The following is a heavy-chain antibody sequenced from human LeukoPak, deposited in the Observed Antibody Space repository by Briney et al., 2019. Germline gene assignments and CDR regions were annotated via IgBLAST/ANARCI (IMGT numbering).Heavy chain of an antibody. J-gene: IGHJ5*02. CDR3: ARGRSLRELWLRNWFDP. CDR1: GGTFSSYA. Sequence: SVKVSCKASGGTFSSYAISWVRQAPGQGLEWMGGIIPIFGTANYAQKFQGRVTITADESTSTAYMELSSLRSEDTAVYYCARGRSLRELWLRNWFDPWGQGTLVTVSS. CDR2: IIPIFGTA. D-gene: IGHD5-18*01. V-gene: IGHV1-69*01.